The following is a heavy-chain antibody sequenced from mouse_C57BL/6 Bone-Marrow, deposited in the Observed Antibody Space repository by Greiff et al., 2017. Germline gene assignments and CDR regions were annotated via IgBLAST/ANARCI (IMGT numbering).Heavy chain of an antibody. Sequence: VQRVESGAELVRPGTSVKVSCKASGYAFTNYLIEWVKQRPGQGLEWIGVINPGSGGTNYNEKFKGKATLTADKSSSTAYMQLSSLTSEDSAVYFCARARYSNYPYYFDYWGQGTTLTVSS. CDR3: ARARYSNYPYYFDY. V-gene: IGHV1-54*01. CDR1: GYAFTNYL. CDR2: INPGSGGT. D-gene: IGHD2-5*01. J-gene: IGHJ2*01.